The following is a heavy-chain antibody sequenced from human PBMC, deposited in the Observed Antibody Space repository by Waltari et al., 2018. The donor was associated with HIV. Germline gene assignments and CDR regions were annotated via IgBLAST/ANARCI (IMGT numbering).Heavy chain of an antibody. D-gene: IGHD3-22*01. CDR3: ASYYDSSGYYYYFDY. V-gene: IGHV4-30-2*01. CDR1: GGSISSGGYS. CDR2: LYHSGST. J-gene: IGHJ4*02. Sequence: QLQLQESGSGLVKPSQTLSLTCAVSGGSISSGGYSWSWIRQPPGKGLDWIGYLYHSGSTYYNPSLKSRVTISVDRSKNQFSLKLSSVTAADTAVYYCASYYDSSGYYYYFDYWGQGTLVTVSS.